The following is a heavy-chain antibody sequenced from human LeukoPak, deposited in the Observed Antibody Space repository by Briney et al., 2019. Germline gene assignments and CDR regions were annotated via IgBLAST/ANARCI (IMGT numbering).Heavy chain of an antibody. CDR3: AKSWAMVSWSDY. V-gene: IGHV3-23*01. J-gene: IGHJ4*02. CDR2: ISGSGGST. Sequence: PGRSLRLSCAASGFTISSYGMHWVRQAPGKGLEWVSAISGSGGSTYYADPVKGRFTISRDNSKNTLYLQMNSLRAEDTAVYYCAKSWAMVSWSDYWGQGTLVTVSS. CDR1: GFTISSYG. D-gene: IGHD5-18*01.